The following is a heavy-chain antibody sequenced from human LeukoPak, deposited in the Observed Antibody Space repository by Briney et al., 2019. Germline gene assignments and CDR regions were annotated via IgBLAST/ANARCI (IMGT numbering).Heavy chain of an antibody. V-gene: IGHV4-61*02. CDR2: IYTSGST. CDR1: GGSISSGSYY. Sequence: SQTLSLTCTVSGGSISSGSYYRSWIRQPAGKGLEWIGRIYTSGSTNYNPSLKSRVTISVDTSKNQFSLKLSSVTAADTAVYYCARDLLRLNYYYVDVWGKGTTVTVSS. CDR3: ARDLLRLNYYYVDV. D-gene: IGHD3-3*01. J-gene: IGHJ6*03.